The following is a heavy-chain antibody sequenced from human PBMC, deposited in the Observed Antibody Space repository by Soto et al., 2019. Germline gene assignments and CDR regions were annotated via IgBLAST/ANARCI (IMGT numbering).Heavy chain of an antibody. D-gene: IGHD1-26*01. J-gene: IGHJ5*02. CDR1: GFTFSSYA. CDR3: AKAGWERWTNQNWFDP. V-gene: IGHV3-23*04. Sequence: EVQLVESGGGLVQPGGSLKLSCAASGFTFSSYAMSWVRQAPGKGLEWVSAISGSGGSTYYADSVKGRFTISRDNSKNTLYLQMNSLRAEDTAVYYCAKAGWERWTNQNWFDPWGQGTLVTVSS. CDR2: ISGSGGST.